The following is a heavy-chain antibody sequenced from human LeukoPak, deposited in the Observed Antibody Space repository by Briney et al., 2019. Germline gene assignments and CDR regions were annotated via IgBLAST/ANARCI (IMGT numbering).Heavy chain of an antibody. Sequence: SETLSLTCAVYGESFIDYSWTWIRQPPGKGLEWIGEINHGGSTNYNPSLTSRVTILIDTSKNQFSLRLTSVTAADTAVYYCARASYSYDINGWVPFDYWGQGTLVTVSS. V-gene: IGHV4-34*01. CDR3: ARASYSYDINGWVPFDY. D-gene: IGHD3-22*01. CDR1: GESFIDYS. CDR2: INHGGST. J-gene: IGHJ4*02.